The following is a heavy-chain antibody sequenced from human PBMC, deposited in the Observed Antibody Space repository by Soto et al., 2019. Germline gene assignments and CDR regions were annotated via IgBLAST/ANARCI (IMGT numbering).Heavy chain of an antibody. Sequence: SETLSLTCAVYGGSFSGYYWSWIRQPPGKGLEWIGEINHSGSTNYNPSLKSRVTISVDTSKNQFSLKLSSVTAADTAVYYCVPRGGGVRGVISPAFDIWGKGTMVT. CDR1: GGSFSGYY. CDR3: VPRGGGVRGVISPAFDI. J-gene: IGHJ3*02. CDR2: INHSGST. D-gene: IGHD3-10*01. V-gene: IGHV4-34*01.